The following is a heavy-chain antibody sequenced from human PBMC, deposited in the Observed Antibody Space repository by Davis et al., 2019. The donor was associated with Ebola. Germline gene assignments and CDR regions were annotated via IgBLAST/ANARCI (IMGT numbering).Heavy chain of an antibody. CDR3: ARLVTTNYYYYGMDV. CDR1: GYSFTSYW. D-gene: IGHD4-17*01. J-gene: IGHJ6*02. V-gene: IGHV5-51*01. Sequence: GESLKISCNGSGYSFTSYWIGWVRQMPGKGLEWMGIIYPGDSDTRYSPSFQGQVTISADKSISTAYLQWSSLKASDTAMYYCARLVTTNYYYYGMDVWGQGTTVTVSS. CDR2: IYPGDSDT.